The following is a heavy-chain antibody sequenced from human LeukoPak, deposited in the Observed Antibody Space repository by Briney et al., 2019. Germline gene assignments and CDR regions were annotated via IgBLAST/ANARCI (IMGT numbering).Heavy chain of an antibody. J-gene: IGHJ2*01. V-gene: IGHV4-31*03. CDR3: VSGRYDSSGYNYWYFDL. Sequence: NPSETLSLTCTVSGGSISSGDYYWTWIRQHPGKGLEWIGYIYHSGYTYYNPSLKSRVTMSLDTSKNKFSLKLSSVTAADTAVYYCVSGRYDSSGYNYWYFDLWGRGTLVTVSS. CDR2: IYHSGYT. D-gene: IGHD3-22*01. CDR1: GGSISSGDYY.